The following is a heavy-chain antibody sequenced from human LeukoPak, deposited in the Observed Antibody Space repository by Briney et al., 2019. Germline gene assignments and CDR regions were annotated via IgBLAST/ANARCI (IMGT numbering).Heavy chain of an antibody. Sequence: PSETLSLTCTVSGGSISSGDYYWSWIRQPPGKGLEWIGEINHSGSTNYNPSLKSRVTISVDTSKNQFSLKLGSVTAADTAVYYRASLVSSGWRPHWFDPWGQGTLVTVSS. CDR3: ASLVSSGWRPHWFDP. D-gene: IGHD6-19*01. V-gene: IGHV4-39*07. CDR2: INHSGST. CDR1: GGSISSGDYY. J-gene: IGHJ5*02.